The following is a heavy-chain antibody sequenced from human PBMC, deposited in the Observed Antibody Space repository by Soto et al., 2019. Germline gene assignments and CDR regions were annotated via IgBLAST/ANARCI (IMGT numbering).Heavy chain of an antibody. V-gene: IGHV3-11*01. CDR3: ATCGESLYYYYGMDV. Sequence: GGSLRLSCAASGFTFSDYYMSWIRQAPGKGLEWVSYISSSGSTIYYADSVKGRFTISRYNATNSLYLQMNSLIAEDTAVYYCATCGESLYYYYGMDVWGQGTTVTVSS. CDR2: ISSSGSTI. CDR1: GFTFSDYY. J-gene: IGHJ6*02. D-gene: IGHD3-10*01.